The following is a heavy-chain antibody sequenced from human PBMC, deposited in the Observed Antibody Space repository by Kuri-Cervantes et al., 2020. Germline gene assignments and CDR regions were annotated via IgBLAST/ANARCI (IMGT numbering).Heavy chain of an antibody. V-gene: IGHV3-21*01. CDR1: GFTFSSYS. Sequence: GGSLRLSCAASGFTFSSYSMNWVRQAPGKGLEWVSSISSSSSYIYYADSVKGRFTISRDNAKNSLYLQMNSLRAEDTAVYYCATLVVAATTGPEHDAFDIWGQGTMVTVSS. CDR2: ISSSSSYI. CDR3: ATLVVAATTGPEHDAFDI. D-gene: IGHD2-15*01. J-gene: IGHJ3*02.